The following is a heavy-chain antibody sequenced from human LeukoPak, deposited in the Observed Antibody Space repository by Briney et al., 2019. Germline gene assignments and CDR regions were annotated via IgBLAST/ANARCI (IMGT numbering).Heavy chain of an antibody. CDR1: GDSVSSNSAA. CDR2: TYYRSKWYN. Sequence: SQTLSLTCAISGDSVSSNSAAWNWIRQSPSRGLEWLGRTYYRSKWYNDYAVSVKSRITINPDTSKNQFSLKLSSVTAADTAVYYCASRNPGHLEWFLDYWGQGTLVTVSS. CDR3: ASRNPGHLEWFLDY. J-gene: IGHJ4*02. D-gene: IGHD3-3*01. V-gene: IGHV6-1*01.